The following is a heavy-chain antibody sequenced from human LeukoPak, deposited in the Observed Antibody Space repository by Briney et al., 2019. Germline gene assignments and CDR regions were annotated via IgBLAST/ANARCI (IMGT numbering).Heavy chain of an antibody. V-gene: IGHV3-20*04. CDR1: GFTFDDYG. CDR2: INWNGGST. J-gene: IGHJ4*03. Sequence: GGSLRLSCAASGFTFDDYGMSWVRQAPGKGLEWVSDINWNGGSTGYADSVKGRFTISRDNAKNSLYLQMNSLRAEDTALYYCARGGPETFYDSSGYSVDYFDYWGQGTVVTVSS. CDR3: ARGGPETFYDSSGYSVDYFDY. D-gene: IGHD3-22*01.